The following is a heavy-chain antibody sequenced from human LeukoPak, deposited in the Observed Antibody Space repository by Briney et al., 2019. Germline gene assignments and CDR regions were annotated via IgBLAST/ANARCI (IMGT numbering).Heavy chain of an antibody. V-gene: IGHV3-23*01. Sequence: QPGGSLRLSCAASGLTFSTYAMNWVRQAPGKGLEWVSSISGSGGSTYYADSVKGRFTISRDNSKNTLYLQMNGLRAEDTAIYYCAKDYDSSGYYYDYWGQGTLVTVSS. D-gene: IGHD3-22*01. CDR1: GLTFSTYA. CDR2: ISGSGGST. J-gene: IGHJ4*02. CDR3: AKDYDSSGYYYDY.